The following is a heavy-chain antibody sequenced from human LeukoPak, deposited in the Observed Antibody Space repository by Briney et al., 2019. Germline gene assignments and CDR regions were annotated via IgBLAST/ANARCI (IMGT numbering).Heavy chain of an antibody. V-gene: IGHV3-33*01. CDR1: GFTFSSYG. D-gene: IGHD2-2*01. J-gene: IGHJ4*02. CDR2: IWYDGSNK. CDR3: ARESTAQPFDY. Sequence: QTGGSLRLSCAASGFTFSSYGMHWVRQAPGKRLEWVAVIWYDGSNKYYADSVKGRFTISRDNSKNTLYLQMNSLRAEDTAVYYCARESTAQPFDYWGQGTLVTVSS.